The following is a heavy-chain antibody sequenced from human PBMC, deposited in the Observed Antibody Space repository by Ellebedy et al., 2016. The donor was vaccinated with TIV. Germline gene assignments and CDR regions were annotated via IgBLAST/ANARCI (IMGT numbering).Heavy chain of an antibody. V-gene: IGHV3-7*04. Sequence: GESLKISXAASGFTFSSYWMSWVRQAPGKGLEWVANIKQDGSEKYYVDSVKGRFTISRDNAKNSLYLQMNSLRAEDTAVYYCARGRELDYSYYYYYMDVWGKGTTVTVSS. CDR2: IKQDGSEK. CDR3: ARGRELDYSYYYYYMDV. CDR1: GFTFSSYW. J-gene: IGHJ6*03. D-gene: IGHD4-11*01.